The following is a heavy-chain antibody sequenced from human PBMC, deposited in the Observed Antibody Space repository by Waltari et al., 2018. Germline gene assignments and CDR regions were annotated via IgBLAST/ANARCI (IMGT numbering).Heavy chain of an antibody. D-gene: IGHD4-17*01. CDR2: ISSSSLYM. CDR3: ARSSTTVTTFG. Sequence: QLVASGGGLVKAGGSLRLSCAAFGFTFSTYSMNWVRQAPGKGLEWVSSISSSSLYMSYADSVKGRVTISRDNAKNSLYLQMNSLRVEDTAVYYCARSSTTVTTFGWGQGTLVTVSS. J-gene: IGHJ4*02. V-gene: IGHV3-21*01. CDR1: GFTFSTYS.